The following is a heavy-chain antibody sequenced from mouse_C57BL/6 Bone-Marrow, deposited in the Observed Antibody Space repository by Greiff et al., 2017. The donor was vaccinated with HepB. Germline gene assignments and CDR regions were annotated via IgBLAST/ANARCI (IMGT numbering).Heavy chain of an antibody. CDR2: IRSKSSNYAT. Sequence: EVQGVESGGGLVQPKGSLKLSCAASGFTFNTYAMHWVRQAPGKGLEWVARIRSKSSNYATYYADSVKDRFTISRDDSQSMLYLQMNNLKTEDTAMYYCVRDPYYSNYEDYAMDYWGQGTSVTVSS. V-gene: IGHV10-3*01. J-gene: IGHJ4*01. CDR1: GFTFNTYA. CDR3: VRDPYYSNYEDYAMDY. D-gene: IGHD2-5*01.